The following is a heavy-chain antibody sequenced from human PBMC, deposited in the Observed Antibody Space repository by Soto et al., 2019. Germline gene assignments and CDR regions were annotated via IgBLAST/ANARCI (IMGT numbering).Heavy chain of an antibody. D-gene: IGHD2-2*01. CDR1: GGSFSGYY. Sequence: SETVSITCAVYGGSFSGYYWSWIRQPPGKGLEWIGEINHSGSTNYNPSLKSRVTISVDTSKNQFSLKLSSVTAADTAVYYCARGRARWDIGYGSSTICYRLYTNLFDPFAQGTLVTVSS. V-gene: IGHV4-34*01. J-gene: IGHJ5*02. CDR3: ARGRARWDIGYGSSTICYRLYTNLFDP. CDR2: INHSGST.